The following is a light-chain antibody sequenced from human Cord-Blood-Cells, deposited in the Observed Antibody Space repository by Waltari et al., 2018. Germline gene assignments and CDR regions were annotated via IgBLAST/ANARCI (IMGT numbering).Light chain of an antibody. J-gene: IGLJ3*02. V-gene: IGLV1-40*01. CDR3: QSYDSSLSGWV. CDR2: GNS. Sequence: QSVLTQPPSVSGAPGQRVTISCTGSSSTIGAGYDVHWYQQLPGTAPKLLIYGNSNRPSGVPDRFSGSKSGTSASLAIPGLQAEDEADYYCQSYDSSLSGWVFGGGTKLTVL. CDR1: SSTIGAGYD.